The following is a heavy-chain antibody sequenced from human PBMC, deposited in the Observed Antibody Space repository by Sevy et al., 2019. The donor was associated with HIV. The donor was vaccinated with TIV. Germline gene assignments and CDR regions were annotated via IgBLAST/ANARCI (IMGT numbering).Heavy chain of an antibody. CDR2: IDKDGTGT. Sequence: GGSLRLSCEASGFYFSNFWMHWVRQIPGKGLEWVSRIDKDGTGTIYADSVKGRFTFSRDNSKRKVFLQMDSLRVDDTAVYHCARDSYSSVRSDVDWFDPLGQGVLVTVSS. CDR3: ARDSYSSVRSDVDWFDP. V-gene: IGHV3-74*01. D-gene: IGHD6-19*01. J-gene: IGHJ5*02. CDR1: GFYFSNFW.